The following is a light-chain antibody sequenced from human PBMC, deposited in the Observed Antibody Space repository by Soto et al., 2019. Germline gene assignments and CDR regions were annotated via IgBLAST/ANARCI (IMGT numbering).Light chain of an antibody. CDR1: SSNIGAGYD. Sequence: QSVLTQPPSVSGAPGQRVTISCTGSSSNIGAGYDVHWYQQLPGTAPKLLIYGNSNRPSGVPDRFSGSKSGTSASLAITGLRAEDEAYYYFQFYDRSLGGVFGTGTKVTVL. V-gene: IGLV1-40*01. CDR3: QFYDRSLGGV. CDR2: GNS. J-gene: IGLJ1*01.